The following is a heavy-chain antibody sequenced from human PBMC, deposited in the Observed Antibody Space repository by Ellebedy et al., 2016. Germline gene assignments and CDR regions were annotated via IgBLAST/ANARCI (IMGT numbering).Heavy chain of an antibody. J-gene: IGHJ4*02. CDR3: ARDLWGGSDVEVEGFDY. D-gene: IGHD5-12*01. CDR1: GFTFSNYA. V-gene: IGHV3-30-3*01. CDR2: ISYDGSKK. Sequence: GGSLRLXXAASGFTFSNYAIHWVRQAPGKGLEWVAVISYDGSKKYYVDSVKGRLTVSRDNSKNTAYLHMNSLRPNDTAVYYCARDLWGGSDVEVEGFDYWGQGTLVSVSS.